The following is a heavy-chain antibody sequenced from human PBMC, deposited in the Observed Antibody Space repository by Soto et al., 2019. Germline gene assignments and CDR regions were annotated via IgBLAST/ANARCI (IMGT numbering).Heavy chain of an antibody. CDR1: GAPITCVAYT. CDR3: ARGRVVVPAAVMFNCLDP. D-gene: IGHD2-2*01. J-gene: IGHJ5*02. Sequence: LSLTCAISGAPITCVAYTWNWIRQPPGKGLEWIGYIFHGGSTYYNPSLRSRVTISVDRSRTQFSLKMSSVTAADTAVYYCARGRVVVPAAVMFNCLDPWGQGALVTVS. CDR2: IFHGGST. V-gene: IGHV4-30-2*01.